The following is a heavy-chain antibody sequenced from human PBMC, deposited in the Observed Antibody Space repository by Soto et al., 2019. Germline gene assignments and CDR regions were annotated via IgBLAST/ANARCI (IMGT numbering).Heavy chain of an antibody. V-gene: IGHV3-30*18. CDR2: ISYDGSNK. CDR1: GFTFSSYG. CDR3: AKDTTPVLLWFGDRGGDYFDY. J-gene: IGHJ4*02. D-gene: IGHD3-10*01. Sequence: QVQLVESGGGVVQPGRSLRLSCAASGFTFSSYGMHWVRQAPGKGLEWVAVISYDGSNKYYADSVKGRFTISRDNSKNTLYLQMNSLRAEDTAVYYCAKDTTPVLLWFGDRGGDYFDYWGQGTLVTVSS.